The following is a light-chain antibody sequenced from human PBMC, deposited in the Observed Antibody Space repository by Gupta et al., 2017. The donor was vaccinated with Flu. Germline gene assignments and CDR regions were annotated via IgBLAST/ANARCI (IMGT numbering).Light chain of an antibody. V-gene: IGLV1-40*01. Sequence: QSVLTQPPSVSGAPGQLVPLSCTGRRSNIGAGYDVHWYQQLPGTAPKLLIYGNSNRPSGVPDRFSGSKSGTSAPLAITGLQAEDEADYYCQSYDSSLSGSWVFGGGTKLTVL. J-gene: IGLJ3*02. CDR3: QSYDSSLSGSWV. CDR2: GNS. CDR1: RSNIGAGYD.